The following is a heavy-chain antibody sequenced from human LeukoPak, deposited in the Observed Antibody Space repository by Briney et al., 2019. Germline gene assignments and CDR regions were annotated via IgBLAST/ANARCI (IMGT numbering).Heavy chain of an antibody. Sequence: GGSLRLSCAASGFTFSSYSMHLVRQAPGKGLEWVSSISSASAYRYYADSVKGRFTISRDNAKNSLHLQMNSLRAEDSAVYYCTFGPTLIGVAGTWPLDDWGQGTLVTVSS. J-gene: IGHJ4*02. D-gene: IGHD6-19*01. CDR3: TFGPTLIGVAGTWPLDD. CDR1: GFTFSSYS. V-gene: IGHV3-21*01. CDR2: ISSASAYR.